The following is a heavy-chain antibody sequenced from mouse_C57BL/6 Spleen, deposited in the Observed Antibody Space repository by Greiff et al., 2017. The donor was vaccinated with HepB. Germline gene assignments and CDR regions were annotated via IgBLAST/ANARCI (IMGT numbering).Heavy chain of an antibody. CDR1: GFTFSDYG. Sequence: VQLKESGGGLVKPGGSLKLSCAASGFTFSDYGMHWVRQAPEKGLEWVAYISSGSSTIYYADTVKGRFTISRDNAKNTVFLQMTSLRSEDTAMYYCARPTTEGYFDVWGTGTTVTVSS. D-gene: IGHD1-1*01. CDR3: ARPTTEGYFDV. CDR2: ISSGSSTI. V-gene: IGHV5-17*01. J-gene: IGHJ1*03.